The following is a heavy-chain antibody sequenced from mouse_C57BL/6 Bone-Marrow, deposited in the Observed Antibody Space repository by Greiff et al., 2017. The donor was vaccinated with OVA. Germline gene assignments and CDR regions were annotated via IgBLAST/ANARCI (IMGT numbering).Heavy chain of an antibody. J-gene: IGHJ3*01. CDR2: IYPGSGNT. D-gene: IGHD1-1*01. Sequence: VQLQQSGAELVRPGASVKLSCKASGYTFTDYYINWVKQRPGQGLEWIARIYPGSGNTYYNEKFKGKATLTVDKSSSTAYMQLSSLTSEDSAVYYCARWDCFYNGLAYWGQGTLVTVSA. CDR1: GYTFTDYY. V-gene: IGHV1-76*01. CDR3: ARWDCFYNGLAY.